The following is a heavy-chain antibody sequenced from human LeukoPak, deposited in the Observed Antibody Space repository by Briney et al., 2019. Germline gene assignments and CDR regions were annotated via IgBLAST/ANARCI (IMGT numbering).Heavy chain of an antibody. V-gene: IGHV4-61*02. CDR1: GGSISSGSYY. Sequence: SQTLSLTCTVSGGSISSGSYYWSWNRQPAGKGLEWIGRIYTSGSTNYNPSLKSRVTISVDTSKNQFSLKLSSVTAADTAVYYCARGGEYCSSTSCYGRFDYWGQGTLVTVSS. CDR2: IYTSGST. D-gene: IGHD2-2*01. J-gene: IGHJ4*02. CDR3: ARGGEYCSSTSCYGRFDY.